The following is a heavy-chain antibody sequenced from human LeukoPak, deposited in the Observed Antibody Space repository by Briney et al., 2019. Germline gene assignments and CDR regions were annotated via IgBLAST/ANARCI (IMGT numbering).Heavy chain of an antibody. CDR2: ITGSGGNT. Sequence: GGSLRLSCAASGFIFSSYSMSWVRQAPGKGLEWVSVITGSGGNTYYADSVNGRFTISKDNSKNTVYLQMSSLRVDDTAVYYCAKAASSSWPSYYYGMDVWGQGTTVTGSS. V-gene: IGHV3-23*01. CDR1: GFIFSSYS. CDR3: AKAASSSWPSYYYGMDV. D-gene: IGHD6-13*01. J-gene: IGHJ6*02.